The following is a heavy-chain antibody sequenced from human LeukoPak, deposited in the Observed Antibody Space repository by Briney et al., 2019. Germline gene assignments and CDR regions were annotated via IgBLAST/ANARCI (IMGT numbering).Heavy chain of an antibody. V-gene: IGHV1-2*02. CDR1: GYSFTGYY. Sequence: ASVKVSCKASGYSFTGYYLHWVRQAPGQGLERMGWINPQTGFTTIAQKFQGRVTMTMDTSISTIYMEMNSLRSDDTATFYCARDQADNYYALDVWGQGTSLVVSS. D-gene: IGHD5-24*01. J-gene: IGHJ6*02. CDR2: INPQTGFT. CDR3: ARDQADNYYALDV.